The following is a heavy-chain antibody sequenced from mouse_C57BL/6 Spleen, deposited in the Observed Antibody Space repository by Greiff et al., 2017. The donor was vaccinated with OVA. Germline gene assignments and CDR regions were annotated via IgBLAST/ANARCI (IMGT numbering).Heavy chain of an antibody. V-gene: IGHV1-69*01. CDR1: GYTFTSYW. Sequence: QVRLQQPGAELVMPGASVKLSCKASGYTFTSYWMHWVKQRPGQGLEWIGEIDPSDSYTNYNQKFKGKSTLTVDKSSSTAYMQLSSLTSEDSAVYYCARSLYYDYDGWFAYWGQGTLVTVSA. CDR2: IDPSDSYT. CDR3: ARSLYYDYDGWFAY. J-gene: IGHJ3*01. D-gene: IGHD2-4*01.